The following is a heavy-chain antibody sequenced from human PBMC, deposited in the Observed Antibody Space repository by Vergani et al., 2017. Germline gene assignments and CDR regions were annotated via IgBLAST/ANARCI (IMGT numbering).Heavy chain of an antibody. CDR3: ARQLGIVEDAFDI. Sequence: QVQLVQSGAEVKKPGASVKVSCKASGYTFTSYYMHWVRQAPGQGLEWMGIINPSGGSTSYAQKFQGRVTMTRDTSTSTVYMELSSLRSEDTGVYYCARQLGIVEDAFDIWGQGTMVTVSS. D-gene: IGHD7-27*01. V-gene: IGHV1-46*01. CDR2: INPSGGST. J-gene: IGHJ3*02. CDR1: GYTFTSYY.